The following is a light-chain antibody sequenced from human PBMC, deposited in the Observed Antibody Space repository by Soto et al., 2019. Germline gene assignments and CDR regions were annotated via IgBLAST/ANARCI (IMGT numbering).Light chain of an antibody. Sequence: DIQMTQSPSTLSASVGDRVTITCRASQSIENWLAWYQQKPGKAPKLLIYDASSLESGVPSRVSGSGSGTDFTLTSASLQPGDFATYSCPQYYTYPRTFGQGTKVEIK. J-gene: IGKJ1*01. CDR1: QSIENW. CDR2: DAS. V-gene: IGKV1-5*01. CDR3: PQYYTYPRT.